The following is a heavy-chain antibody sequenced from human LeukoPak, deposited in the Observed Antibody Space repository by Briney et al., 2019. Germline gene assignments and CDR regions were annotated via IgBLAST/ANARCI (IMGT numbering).Heavy chain of an antibody. J-gene: IGHJ6*02. V-gene: IGHV3-48*03. CDR2: ISITGSAV. CDR3: AKHFPRYYESCHGMDA. Sequence: GGSLRLSCAASGFSFGSYEMNWVCQAQGKGLGRVSYISITGSAVYYADSVGGRFTTSTDNATKFQYFQMNSLVDEDAAVYYCAKHFPRYYESCHGMDAWGQGTTVTVSS. D-gene: IGHD3-22*01. CDR1: GFSFGSYE.